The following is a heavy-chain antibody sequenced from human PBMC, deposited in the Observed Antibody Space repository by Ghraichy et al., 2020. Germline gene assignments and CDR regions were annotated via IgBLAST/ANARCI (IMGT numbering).Heavy chain of an antibody. CDR1: GFTFSSYG. J-gene: IGHJ4*02. Sequence: GGSLRLSCAASGFTFSSYGMHWVRQAPGKGLEWVAVISYDGSNKYYADSVKGRFTISRDNSKNTLYLQMNSLRAEDTAVYYCAKVTIGESRSLTDYWGQGTLVTVSS. D-gene: IGHD3-10*01. CDR3: AKVTIGESRSLTDY. CDR2: ISYDGSNK. V-gene: IGHV3-30*18.